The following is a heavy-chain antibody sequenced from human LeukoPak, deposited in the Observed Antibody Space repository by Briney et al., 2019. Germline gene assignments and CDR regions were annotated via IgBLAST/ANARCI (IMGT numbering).Heavy chain of an antibody. CDR2: IYYSGST. CDR3: VRGSTLRHYQY. Sequence: SETLSLTCTVSGGSISSSSYYWGWIRRPPGKGLEWIGGIYYSGSTYYNPSLKSRLTVSVDTSKNQFSLKLTSVTAADTAVYYCVRGSTLRHYQYWGQGTLVTVSS. CDR1: GGSISSSSYY. V-gene: IGHV4-39*01. J-gene: IGHJ4*02. D-gene: IGHD3-16*01.